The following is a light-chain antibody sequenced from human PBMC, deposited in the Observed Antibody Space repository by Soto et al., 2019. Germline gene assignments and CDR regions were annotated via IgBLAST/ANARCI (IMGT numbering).Light chain of an antibody. CDR2: DAS. Sequence: STLASKIGDGVSRTCGSSQTISSWLAWYQQKPGKAPKLLIYDASSLESGVPSRFSGSGSGTEFTLAISSLPPDAFATSYCQQYNSYPWTFAQGTKVDIK. V-gene: IGKV1-5*01. J-gene: IGKJ1*01. CDR3: QQYNSYPWT. CDR1: QTISSW.